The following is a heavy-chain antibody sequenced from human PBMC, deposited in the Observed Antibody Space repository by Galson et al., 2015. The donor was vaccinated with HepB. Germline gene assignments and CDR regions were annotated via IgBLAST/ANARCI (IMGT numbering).Heavy chain of an antibody. CDR2: ISSSSSTI. CDR1: GFTFSSYS. V-gene: IGHV3-48*02. Sequence: SLRLSCAASGFTFSSYSMNWVRQAPGKGLEWVSYISSSSSTIYYADSVKGRFTISRDNAKNSLYLQMNSLRDEDTAVYYCARGLSSSSGPWGYWGQGTLVTVSS. J-gene: IGHJ4*02. D-gene: IGHD6-6*01. CDR3: ARGLSSSSGPWGY.